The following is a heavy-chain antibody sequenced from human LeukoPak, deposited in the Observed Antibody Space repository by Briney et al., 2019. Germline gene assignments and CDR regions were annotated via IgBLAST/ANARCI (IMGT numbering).Heavy chain of an antibody. CDR3: AREPTDGYYYYMDV. CDR1: GYTFTGYY. CDR2: INPNSGGT. Sequence: GASVKVSCKASGYTFTGYYMHWVRQAPGQGLEWTGWINPNSGGTNYAQKFQGRVTMTRDTSISTAYMELSRLRSDDTAVYYCAREPTDGYYYYMDVSGKGTTATVSS. J-gene: IGHJ6*03. D-gene: IGHD4-11*01. V-gene: IGHV1-2*02.